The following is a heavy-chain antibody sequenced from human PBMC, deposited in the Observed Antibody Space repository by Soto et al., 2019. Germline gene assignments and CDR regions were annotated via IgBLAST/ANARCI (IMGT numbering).Heavy chain of an antibody. CDR3: ASTSIAARHYYYYFGMDV. Sequence: QVQLVQSGAEVKKPGSSVKVSCKASGGTFSSYAISWVRQAPGQGLEWMGGIIPIFGTANYAQKFQGRVTITADESTSPAEMEVSSLRSEDTAVYYCASTSIAARHYYYYFGMDVWGQGNTFTVSS. CDR2: IIPIFGTA. D-gene: IGHD6-6*01. J-gene: IGHJ6*02. CDR1: GGTFSSYA. V-gene: IGHV1-69*01.